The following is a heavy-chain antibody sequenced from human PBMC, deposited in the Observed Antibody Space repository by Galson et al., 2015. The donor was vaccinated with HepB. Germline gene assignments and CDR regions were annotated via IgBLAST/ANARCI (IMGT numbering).Heavy chain of an antibody. CDR2: IIPIFGTA. CDR1: GGTFSSYA. D-gene: IGHD2-2*01. V-gene: IGHV1-69*13. CDR3: ARAGGEYCSSTSCYVPYYYYGMDV. J-gene: IGHJ6*02. Sequence: SVKVSCKASGGTFSSYAISWVRQAPGQGLEWMGGIIPIFGTANYAQKFQGRVTITADESTSTAYMELSSLRSEDTAVYYCARAGGEYCSSTSCYVPYYYYGMDVWGQGTLVTVSS.